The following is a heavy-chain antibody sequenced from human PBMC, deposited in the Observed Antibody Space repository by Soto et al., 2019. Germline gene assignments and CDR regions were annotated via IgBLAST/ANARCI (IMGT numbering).Heavy chain of an antibody. J-gene: IGHJ6*02. V-gene: IGHV3-15*01. CDR2: IKTKADGGAT. CDR1: GFTFSNAW. Sequence: PGGSLRLSCAVSGFTFSNAWLSWVRQAPGKGLEWVGRIKTKADGGATDYAAPVKGRFTISRDDSKNTLFLQMNSLKTEDTGMYYCSTDAPYSSSSIYYYGMDVWGQGTTVTVSS. D-gene: IGHD6-6*01. CDR3: STDAPYSSSSIYYYGMDV.